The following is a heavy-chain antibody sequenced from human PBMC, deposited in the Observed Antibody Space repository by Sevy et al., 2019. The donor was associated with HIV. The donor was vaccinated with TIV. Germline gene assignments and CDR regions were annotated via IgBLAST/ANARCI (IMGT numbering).Heavy chain of an antibody. CDR2: ISAHNGDT. CDR1: GYTFTSYG. D-gene: IGHD4-17*01. V-gene: IGHV1-18*01. J-gene: IGHJ4*02. CDR3: ARDRGPGGDDYVPGNF. Sequence: ASVKVSCKASGYTFTSYGINWVRQAPGQGLEWMGWISAHNGDTNYPQKLQGRVTMTTNTSANIAYMELRSLTSDDTAVYYCARDRGPGGDDYVPGNFWGQGTLVTVSS.